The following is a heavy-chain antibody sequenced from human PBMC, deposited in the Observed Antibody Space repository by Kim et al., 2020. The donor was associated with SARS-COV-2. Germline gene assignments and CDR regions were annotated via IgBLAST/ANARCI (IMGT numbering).Heavy chain of an antibody. J-gene: IGHJ6*03. CDR2: MNPNSGNT. D-gene: IGHD2-21*01. V-gene: IGHV1-8*01. CDR1: GYTFTSYD. CDR3: ARGHLKSIVVVIAPRPYYYYMDV. Sequence: ASVKVSCKASGYTFTSYDINWVRQATGQGLEWMGWMNPNSGNTGYAQKFQGRVTMTRNTSRSTAYMELSSLRSEDTAVYYCARGHLKSIVVVIAPRPYYYYMDVWGKGTTVTVSS.